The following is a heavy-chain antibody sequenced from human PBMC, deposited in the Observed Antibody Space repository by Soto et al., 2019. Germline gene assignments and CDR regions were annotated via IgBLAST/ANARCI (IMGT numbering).Heavy chain of an antibody. D-gene: IGHD4-4*01. CDR2: IYHTGNA. V-gene: IGHV4-39*01. Sequence: PSETLSVTCTVAGGSISSSSYYWGWIRQPPGEGLEWIGSIYHTGNAYYNPSLKGRVTISVDTSKNQFSLKVTSVTAADTAVYYCARHGTTVTANYYYGMDVWGQGTTVTVSS. CDR3: ARHGTTVTANYYYGMDV. CDR1: GGSISSSSYY. J-gene: IGHJ6*02.